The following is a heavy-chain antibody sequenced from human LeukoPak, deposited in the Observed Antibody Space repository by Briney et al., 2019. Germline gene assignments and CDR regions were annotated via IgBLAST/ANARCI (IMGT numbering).Heavy chain of an antibody. J-gene: IGHJ3*02. V-gene: IGHV3-21*01. Sequence: GGSLRLSFAASRFTLSSHSMNWVRQAPGKGLEWFSSISSSSSYIYYSDSVKGRFTIYTANARNSLYLQMNSLRAEDTAVYYCARDRERGSGAFDIWGQGTMVTVSS. D-gene: IGHD1-1*01. CDR2: ISSSSSYI. CDR1: RFTLSSHS. CDR3: ARDRERGSGAFDI.